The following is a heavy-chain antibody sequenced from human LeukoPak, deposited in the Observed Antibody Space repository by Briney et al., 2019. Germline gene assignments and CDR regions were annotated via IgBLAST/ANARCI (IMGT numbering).Heavy chain of an antibody. CDR2: IYYSGST. J-gene: IGHJ4*02. Sequence: SETLSLTCTVSGGSISSYYWSWIRQPPGKGLEWIGYIYYSGSTSYNPSLKSRVTISVDTSKNQFSLKLSSVTAADTAVYYCARGPLGIHSSGWYYFDYWGQGTLVTVSS. CDR3: ARGPLGIHSSGWYYFDY. CDR1: GGSISSYY. V-gene: IGHV4-59*01. D-gene: IGHD6-19*01.